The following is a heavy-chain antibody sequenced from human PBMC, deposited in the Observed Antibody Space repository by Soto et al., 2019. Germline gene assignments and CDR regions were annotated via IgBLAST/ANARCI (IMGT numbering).Heavy chain of an antibody. CDR3: ATLGDYDILTGYYKPALMWWFDP. V-gene: IGHV1-24*01. Sequence: ASVKVSCKVSGYTLTELSMHWVRQAPGKGLEWMGGFDPEDGETIYAQKFQGRVTMTEDTSTDTAYMELSSLRSEDTAVYYCATLGDYDILTGYYKPALMWWFDPWGQGTLVTVSS. CDR1: GYTLTELS. CDR2: FDPEDGET. D-gene: IGHD3-9*01. J-gene: IGHJ5*02.